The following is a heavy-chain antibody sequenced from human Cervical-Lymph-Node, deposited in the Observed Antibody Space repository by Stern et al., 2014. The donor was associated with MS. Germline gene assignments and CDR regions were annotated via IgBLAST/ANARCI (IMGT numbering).Heavy chain of an antibody. J-gene: IGHJ6*02. CDR3: ATGGRVGAPTYYGMDV. V-gene: IGHV1-24*01. D-gene: IGHD1-26*01. Sequence: QVQLVQSGAEVKKPGASVKVSCKVSGYTLTELSMHWVRQAPGKGLEWMGGFDPEDGETIYAQKFQGRVTMTEDTSTDTAYMDLSSLRSEDTAVYYCATGGRVGAPTYYGMDVWGQGTAVTVSS. CDR2: FDPEDGET. CDR1: GYTLTELS.